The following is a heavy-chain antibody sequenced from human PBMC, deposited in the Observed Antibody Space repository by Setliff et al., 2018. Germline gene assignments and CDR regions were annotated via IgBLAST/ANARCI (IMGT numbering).Heavy chain of an antibody. D-gene: IGHD1-26*01. V-gene: IGHV1-2*02. J-gene: IGHJ5*02. Sequence: ASVKVSCKASGYTFTGHYLHWVRQAPGQGLEWMGWINPDSGDTHSAQKFQGRVTMTRDTSINTAYMELGSLTSDDTAFYYCVRSGKFGMRFWFDQWGQGTLVTVSS. CDR1: GYTFTGHY. CDR2: INPDSGDT. CDR3: VRSGKFGMRFWFDQ.